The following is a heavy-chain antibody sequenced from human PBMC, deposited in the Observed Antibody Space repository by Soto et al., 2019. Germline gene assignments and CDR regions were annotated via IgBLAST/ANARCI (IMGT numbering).Heavy chain of an antibody. V-gene: IGHV3-49*03. CDR1: GFTFGDYA. D-gene: IGHD3-3*01. J-gene: IGHJ6*02. Sequence: PVGSLRLSCTGSGFTFGDYAMSWSRQAPGKGLEWVGVIRSKAYGGTTDYAASVKGRFTILRDDSKSIAYLQMSSLQTEDTGVYYCTKYTHVSRYSYFGMDVWGHGTTVTVSS. CDR3: TKYTHVSRYSYFGMDV. CDR2: IRSKAYGGTT.